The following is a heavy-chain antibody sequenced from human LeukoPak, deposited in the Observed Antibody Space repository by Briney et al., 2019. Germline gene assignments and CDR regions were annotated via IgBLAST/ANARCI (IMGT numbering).Heavy chain of an antibody. V-gene: IGHV1-18*01. J-gene: IGHJ4*02. Sequence: ASVRVSCKASGYTFTSYGISWVRQAPGQGLEWMGWISAYNGNTNYAQKLQGRVTMTTNTSTSTAYMELRSLRSDDTAVYYCARRGAAAGTPTSDYWGQGTLVTVSS. D-gene: IGHD6-13*01. CDR3: ARRGAAAGTPTSDY. CDR1: GYTFTSYG. CDR2: ISAYNGNT.